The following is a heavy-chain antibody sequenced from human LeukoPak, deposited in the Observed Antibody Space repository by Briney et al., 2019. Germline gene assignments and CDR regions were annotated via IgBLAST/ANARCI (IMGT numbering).Heavy chain of an antibody. CDR1: GGTFSSYA. CDR2: IIPILGIA. CDR3: ARYYYYYYGMDV. Sequence: SVKVSCKASGGTFSSYAISWVRQAPGQGLEWMGRIIPILGIANYAQKFQGRVTITADKSTSAAYMELSSLRSEDTAVYYCARYYYYYYGMDVWGQGTTVTVSS. J-gene: IGHJ6*02. V-gene: IGHV1-69*04.